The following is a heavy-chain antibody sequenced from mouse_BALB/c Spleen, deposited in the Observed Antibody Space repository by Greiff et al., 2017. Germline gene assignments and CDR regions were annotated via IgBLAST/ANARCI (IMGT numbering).Heavy chain of an antibody. CDR1: GYTFTSYV. V-gene: IGHV1-14*01. J-gene: IGHJ4*01. CDR2: INPYNDGT. Sequence: EVQLQESGPELVKPGASVKMSCKASGYTFTSYVMHWVKQKPGQGLEWIGYINPYNDGTKYNEKFKGKATLTSDKSSSTAYMELSSLTSEDSAVYYCARWRPLYAMDYWGQGTSVTVSS. CDR3: ARWRPLYAMDY.